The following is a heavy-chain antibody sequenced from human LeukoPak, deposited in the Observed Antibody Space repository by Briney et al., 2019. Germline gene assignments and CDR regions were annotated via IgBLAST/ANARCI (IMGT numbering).Heavy chain of an antibody. V-gene: IGHV1-18*04. D-gene: IGHD5-12*01. CDR2: ISAYNGNT. Sequence: GASVKVSCTASGYTFTGYYMRWVRQAPGQGLEWMGWISAYNGNTNHAQKLQGRVTMTTDTSTSTAYMELRSLRSDDTAVYYCARGGLGVATTYWGQGTLVTVSS. CDR1: GYTFTGYY. J-gene: IGHJ4*02. CDR3: ARGGLGVATTY.